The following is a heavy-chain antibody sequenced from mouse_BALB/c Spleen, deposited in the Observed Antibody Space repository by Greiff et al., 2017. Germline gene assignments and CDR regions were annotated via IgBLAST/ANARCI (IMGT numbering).Heavy chain of an antibody. Sequence: DVMLVESGGGLVQPGGSRKLSCAASGFTFSSFGMHWVRQAPEKGLEWVAYISSGSSTIYYADTVKGRFTISRDNPKNTLFLQMTSLRSEDTAMYYCARKYPFAYWGQGTLVTVSA. CDR1: GFTFSSFG. V-gene: IGHV5-17*02. CDR3: ARKYPFAY. J-gene: IGHJ3*01. D-gene: IGHD2-10*02. CDR2: ISSGSSTI.